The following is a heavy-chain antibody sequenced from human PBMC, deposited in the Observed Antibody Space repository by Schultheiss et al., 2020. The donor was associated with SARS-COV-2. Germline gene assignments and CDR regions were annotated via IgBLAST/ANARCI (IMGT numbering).Heavy chain of an antibody. CDR1: GGTFSSYA. J-gene: IGHJ4*02. Sequence: SVKVSCKASGGTFSSYAISWVRQAPGQGLEWMGGIIPIFGTANYAQKFQGRITITADESTSTAYMELSSLRSEDTAVYYCARDWEDDITMVRGVTPFDYWGQGTLVTVSS. CDR3: ARDWEDDITMVRGVTPFDY. V-gene: IGHV1-69*13. D-gene: IGHD3-10*01. CDR2: IIPIFGTA.